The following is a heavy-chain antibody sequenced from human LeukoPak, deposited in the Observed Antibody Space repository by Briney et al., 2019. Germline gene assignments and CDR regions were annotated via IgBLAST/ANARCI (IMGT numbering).Heavy chain of an antibody. CDR3: ARERGVVPGTHYYYYYYMDV. J-gene: IGHJ6*03. CDR2: IYTSGST. CDR1: GGSISSYY. Sequence: SETLSLTCTVSGGSISSYYWSWIRQPAGKGLEWIGRIYTSGSTNYNPSLKSRVTMSVDTSKNQFSLKLSSVTAADTAVYYCARERGVVPGTHYYYYYYMDVWGKGTTVTISS. D-gene: IGHD1-14*01. V-gene: IGHV4-4*07.